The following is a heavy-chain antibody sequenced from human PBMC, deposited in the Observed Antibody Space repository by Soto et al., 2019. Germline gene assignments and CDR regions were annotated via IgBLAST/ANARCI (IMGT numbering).Heavy chain of an antibody. V-gene: IGHV4-59*01. J-gene: IGHJ6*02. D-gene: IGHD6-13*01. CDR1: GGSISSYY. CDR2: IYYSGST. Sequence: QVQLQESGPGLVKPSETLSLTCTVSGGSISSYYWSWIRQPPGKGLEWIGYIYYSGSTNYNPSLKSPVTISVDTSNNQFSLKLSSVTAADTAVYYCASSNIAAAGFYYYALDVWGRGTTVTVSS. CDR3: ASSNIAAAGFYYYALDV.